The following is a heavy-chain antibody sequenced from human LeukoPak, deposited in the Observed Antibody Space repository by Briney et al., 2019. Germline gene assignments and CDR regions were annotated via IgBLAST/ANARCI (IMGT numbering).Heavy chain of an antibody. D-gene: IGHD6-19*01. Sequence: ASVKVSCKASGGTFSSYAISWVRQAPGRGLEWMGRIIPIFGIANYAQKFQGRVTITADKSTSTAYMELSSLRSEDTAVYYCAERKGEAVAGTGINWFDPWGQGTLVTVSS. CDR1: GGTFSSYA. J-gene: IGHJ5*02. CDR3: AERKGEAVAGTGINWFDP. CDR2: IIPIFGIA. V-gene: IGHV1-69*04.